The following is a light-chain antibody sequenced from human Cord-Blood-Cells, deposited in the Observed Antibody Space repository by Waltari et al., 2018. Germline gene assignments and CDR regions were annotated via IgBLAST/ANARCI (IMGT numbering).Light chain of an antibody. CDR2: RNN. V-gene: IGLV1-47*01. CDR1: SSHLGSNY. Sequence: QSVLTQPPSASGTPGQRVTISCSGSSSHLGSNYVYWYQQLPGTAPKLLIYRNNQRPSGVPDRFSGSKSGTSASLAISGLRSEDEADYYCAAWDDSLSGRVFGGGTKLTVL. J-gene: IGLJ3*02. CDR3: AAWDDSLSGRV.